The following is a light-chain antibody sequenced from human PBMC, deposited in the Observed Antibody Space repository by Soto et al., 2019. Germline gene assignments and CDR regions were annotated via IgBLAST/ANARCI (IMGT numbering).Light chain of an antibody. CDR3: QQYGSSPST. CDR1: QSVRSSN. CDR2: GAS. Sequence: EILMTQSPCTLPLSPGERATLSCRASQSVRSSNLAWYQQKPGQAPRLLIYGASSRATGIPDRFSGSGSGTDFTLTISRLEPEDFAVYYCQQYGSSPSTFGQGTKVDIK. J-gene: IGKJ1*01. V-gene: IGKV3-20*01.